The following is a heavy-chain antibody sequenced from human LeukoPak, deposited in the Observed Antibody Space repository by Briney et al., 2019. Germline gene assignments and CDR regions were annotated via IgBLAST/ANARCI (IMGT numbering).Heavy chain of an antibody. CDR2: IYYSGST. CDR1: GGSISSYY. J-gene: IGHJ4*02. Sequence: SETLSLTCTVSGGSISSYYWSWIRQPPGKGLEWIGYIYYSGSTNYNPSLKSRVTISVDTSKNQFSLKLSSVTAADTAAYYCARVRWELHPFDYWGQGTLVTVSS. CDR3: ARVRWELHPFDY. V-gene: IGHV4-59*01. D-gene: IGHD1-26*01.